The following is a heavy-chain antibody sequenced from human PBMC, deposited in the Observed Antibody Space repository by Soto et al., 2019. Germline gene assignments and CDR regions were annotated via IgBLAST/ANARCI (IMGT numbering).Heavy chain of an antibody. V-gene: IGHV4-34*01. CDR3: ARLVVVVAASPYYYYYYYMDV. Sequence: QVQLQQWGAGLLKPSETLSLTCAVYGGSFSGYYWSWIRQPPGKGLEWIGEINHSGSTNYNPSLKSRVTISVDTSKNQFSLKLSSVTAADTAVYYCARLVVVVAASPYYYYYYYMDVWGKGTTVTVSS. CDR1: GGSFSGYY. J-gene: IGHJ6*03. CDR2: INHSGST. D-gene: IGHD2-15*01.